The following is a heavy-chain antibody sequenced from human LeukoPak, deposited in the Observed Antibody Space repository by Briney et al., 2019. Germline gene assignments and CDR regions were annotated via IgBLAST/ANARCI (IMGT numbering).Heavy chain of an antibody. CDR3: ARRRSGSYCYDY. V-gene: IGHV1-46*01. CDR1: GYTFTSYY. D-gene: IGHD1-26*01. CDR2: INPSGGST. J-gene: IGHJ4*02. Sequence: ASVKVSCKASGYTFTSYYMHWVRQAPGQGLEWMGIINPSGGSTSYAQKFRGRVTMTSDTSTSTVYMELSSLRSEDTAVYYCARRRSGSYCYDYWGQGTLVTVSS.